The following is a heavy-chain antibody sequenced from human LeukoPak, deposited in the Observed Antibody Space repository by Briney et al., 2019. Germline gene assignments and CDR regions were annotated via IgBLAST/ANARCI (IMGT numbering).Heavy chain of an antibody. CDR3: AKRRGLGTLYPWDY. Sequence: GGSLRLSCSASGFTFSDYAMSWVRQAPGKGLEWVSSLSGSGGVTNYADSVKGRFTISRDNSQNTLFLQMNSLRAEDTAVYFCAKRRGLGTLYPWDYGGQGTLVILSS. CDR2: LSGSGGVT. V-gene: IGHV3-23*01. CDR1: GFTFSDYA. J-gene: IGHJ4*02. D-gene: IGHD3-10*01.